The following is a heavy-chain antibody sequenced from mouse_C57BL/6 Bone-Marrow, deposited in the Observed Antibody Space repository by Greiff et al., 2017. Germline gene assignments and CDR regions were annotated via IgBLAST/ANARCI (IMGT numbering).Heavy chain of an antibody. V-gene: IGHV1-55*01. J-gene: IGHJ2*01. CDR3: EREGLTTVVARGYFDY. CDR2: IYPGSGST. CDR1: GYTFTSYW. D-gene: IGHD1-1*01. Sequence: QVQLQQPGAELVKPGASVKMSCKASGYTFTSYWITWVKQRPGQGLEWIGDIYPGSGSTNYNEKFKSKATLTVDPSSSTAYMQLSSLTSEDSAVYYCEREGLTTVVARGYFDYWGQGTTLTVSS.